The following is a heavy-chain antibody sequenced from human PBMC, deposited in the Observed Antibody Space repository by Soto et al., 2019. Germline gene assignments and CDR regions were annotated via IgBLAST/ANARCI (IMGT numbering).Heavy chain of an antibody. D-gene: IGHD4-17*01. Sequence: GGSLRLSCAASGFTFSSYAMSWVRQAPGKGLEWVSAISGSGGSTYYADSVKGRFTISRDNSKNTLYLQMNSLRAEDTAVYYCARMTTVTYYYYGMDVWGQGTTVTVSS. V-gene: IGHV3-23*01. CDR1: GFTFSSYA. CDR3: ARMTTVTYYYYGMDV. J-gene: IGHJ6*02. CDR2: ISGSGGST.